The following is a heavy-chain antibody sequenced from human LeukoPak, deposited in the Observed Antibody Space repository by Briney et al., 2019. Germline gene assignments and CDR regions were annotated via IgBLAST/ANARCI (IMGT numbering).Heavy chain of an antibody. V-gene: IGHV3-21*01. CDR1: GFTFSSYS. Sequence: PGGPLRLSCAASGFTFSSYSMNWVRQAPGKGLEWVSSISSSSSYIYYADSVKGRFTISRDNAKNSQYLQMNSLRAEDTAVYYCARVPYDSSYFDYWGQGTLVTVSS. CDR2: ISSSSSYI. J-gene: IGHJ4*02. CDR3: ARVPYDSSYFDY. D-gene: IGHD3-22*01.